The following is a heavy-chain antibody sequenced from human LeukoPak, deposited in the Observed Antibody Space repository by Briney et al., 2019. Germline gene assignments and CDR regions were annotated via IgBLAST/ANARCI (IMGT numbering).Heavy chain of an antibody. J-gene: IGHJ4*02. Sequence: GGSLRLSCAASGFTFDDYAMHWVRQAPGKGLEWVSGISWNSGSIGYADSVKGRFTISRDNSKNTVYLQMNSLRAEDTAVYYCAKHGLPLVVISAPLDYWGQGTLVTVAS. CDR3: AKHGLPLVVISAPLDY. V-gene: IGHV3-9*01. CDR2: ISWNSGSI. CDR1: GFTFDDYA. D-gene: IGHD2-15*01.